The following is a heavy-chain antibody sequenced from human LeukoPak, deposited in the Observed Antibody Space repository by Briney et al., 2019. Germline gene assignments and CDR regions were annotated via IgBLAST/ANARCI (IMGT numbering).Heavy chain of an antibody. Sequence: ASVKVSCKASGGTFSSYAISWVRQAPGQGLECMGGIIPIFGTANYAQKFQGRVTITADESTSTAYMELSSLRSEDTAVYYCASSSSGYYHGGYYYYMDVWGKGITVTISS. CDR3: ASSSSGYYHGGYYYYMDV. V-gene: IGHV1-69*13. CDR2: IIPIFGTA. J-gene: IGHJ6*03. CDR1: GGTFSSYA. D-gene: IGHD3-22*01.